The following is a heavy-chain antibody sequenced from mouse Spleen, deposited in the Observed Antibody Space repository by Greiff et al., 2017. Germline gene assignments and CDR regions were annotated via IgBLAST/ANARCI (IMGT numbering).Heavy chain of an antibody. J-gene: IGHJ4*01. CDR1: GFTFSDYG. V-gene: IGHV5-17*01. Sequence: DVMLVESGGGLVKPGGSLKLSCAASGFTFSDYGMHWVRQAPEKGLEWVAYISSGSSTIYYADTVKGRFTISRDNAKNTLFLQMTSLRSEDTAMYYCSYYYGSRYYAMDYWGQGTSVTVSS. CDR3: SYYYGSRYYAMDY. D-gene: IGHD1-1*01. CDR2: ISSGSSTI.